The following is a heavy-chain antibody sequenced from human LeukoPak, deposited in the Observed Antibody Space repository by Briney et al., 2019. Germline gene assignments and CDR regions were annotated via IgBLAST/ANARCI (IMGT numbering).Heavy chain of an antibody. D-gene: IGHD5-12*01. J-gene: IGHJ4*02. V-gene: IGHV5-51*01. Sequence: GESLQISCKGSGYSFTSYWIAWVRQMPGKGLEWMGIIYPGDSDTRYSPPFKGQLTTSADTSFSTAYLQWSSLKASDTAMYYCARSGYVGGDFDCWGQGTLVTVSS. CDR2: IYPGDSDT. CDR3: ARSGYVGGDFDC. CDR1: GYSFTSYW.